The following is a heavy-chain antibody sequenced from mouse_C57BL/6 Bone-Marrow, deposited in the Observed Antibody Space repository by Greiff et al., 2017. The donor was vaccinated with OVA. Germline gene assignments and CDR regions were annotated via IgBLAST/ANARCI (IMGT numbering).Heavy chain of an antibody. D-gene: IGHD2-4*01. CDR3: ASPGDYDWDWFAY. V-gene: IGHV1-47*01. J-gene: IGHJ3*01. CDR1: GYTFTTYS. Sequence: VQLVESGAELVKPGASVKMSCKASGYTFTTYSIEWMKQNHGKSLEWIGNFLPYNDDTKYNEKFKGKATLTVETSSSTVYLELSRLTSDDSAVYYGASPGDYDWDWFAYWGQGTLVTVSA. CDR2: FLPYNDDT.